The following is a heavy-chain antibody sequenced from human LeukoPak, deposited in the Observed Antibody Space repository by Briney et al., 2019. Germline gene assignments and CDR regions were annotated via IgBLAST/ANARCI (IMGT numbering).Heavy chain of an antibody. CDR2: IYTSRST. Sequence: SETLSLTCTVSGGSISSGSYYWSWIRQPAGKGLEWIGRIYTSRSTNYNPSLKSRVTISVDTSKNQFSLKLSSVTAADTAVYYCARAGMAARRFWFDPWGQGTLVTVSS. D-gene: IGHD6-6*01. CDR3: ARAGMAARRFWFDP. V-gene: IGHV4-61*02. CDR1: GGSISSGSYY. J-gene: IGHJ5*02.